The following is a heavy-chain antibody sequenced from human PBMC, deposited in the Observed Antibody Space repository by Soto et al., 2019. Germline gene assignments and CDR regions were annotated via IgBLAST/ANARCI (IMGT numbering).Heavy chain of an antibody. D-gene: IGHD2-8*01. Sequence: ASVKVSCKASGYTFTSYGISWVRQAPGQGLEWMGWISAYNGNTNYAQKLQGRVTMTTDTSTSTAYMELRSLRSDDTAVYYCARTYCTNGVCYFDYWGQGTLVTVSS. V-gene: IGHV1-18*01. J-gene: IGHJ4*02. CDR2: ISAYNGNT. CDR1: GYTFTSYG. CDR3: ARTYCTNGVCYFDY.